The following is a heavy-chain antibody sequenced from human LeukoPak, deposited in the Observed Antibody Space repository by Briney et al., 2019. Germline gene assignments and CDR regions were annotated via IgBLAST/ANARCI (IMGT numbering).Heavy chain of an antibody. D-gene: IGHD5-18*01. V-gene: IGHV4-39*01. CDR1: GGSISSSSYY. Sequence: SETLSLTCTVPGGSISSSSYYWGWIRQPPGKGLEWIVSIYYSGSAYYNPSLKTLDTISVDTSKNQFSLKLSSVTAADTAVYYCARQFRGYSYGYHFDYWGQGTLVTVSS. CDR2: IYYSGSA. CDR3: ARQFRGYSYGYHFDY. J-gene: IGHJ4*02.